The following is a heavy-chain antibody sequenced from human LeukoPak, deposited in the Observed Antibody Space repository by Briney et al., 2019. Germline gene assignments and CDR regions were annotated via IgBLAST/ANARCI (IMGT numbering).Heavy chain of an antibody. CDR2: ISWNSGSI. J-gene: IGHJ4*02. Sequence: GRSLRLSCAASGFTFDDYAMHWVRQAPGKGLEWVSGISWNSGSIGYADSVKGRFTISRDNAKNSLYLQMNSLRAEDTALYYCAKGNWNYFVSCFDYWGQGTLVTVSS. CDR1: GFTFDDYA. CDR3: AKGNWNYFVSCFDY. V-gene: IGHV3-9*01. D-gene: IGHD1-7*01.